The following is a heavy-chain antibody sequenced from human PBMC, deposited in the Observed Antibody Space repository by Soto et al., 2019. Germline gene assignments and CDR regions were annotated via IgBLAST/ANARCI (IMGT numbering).Heavy chain of an antibody. J-gene: IGHJ4*02. Sequence: QVQLVESGGGVVQPGTSLRLSCAASGFTFSTYAMHWVRQAPGKGLEWVAMISKDGNDQYYADSVKGRFTVSRDNSKNTVSLQMHSLRPEDTAFYYCAKDRWEFTHYFDSWGQGTLVTVSS. V-gene: IGHV3-30*18. CDR2: ISKDGNDQ. CDR1: GFTFSTYA. D-gene: IGHD1-26*01. CDR3: AKDRWEFTHYFDS.